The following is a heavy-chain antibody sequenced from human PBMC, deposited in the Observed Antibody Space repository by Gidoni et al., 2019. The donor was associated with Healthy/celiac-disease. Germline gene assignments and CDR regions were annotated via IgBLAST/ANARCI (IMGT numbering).Heavy chain of an antibody. D-gene: IGHD2-2*01. V-gene: IGHV3-30*18. Sequence: QVQLVESGGGVVQHGRSLRLSCAASGFTFSRYGMPWVRQAPGKGLEWVAVISYDGSNKYYADSVKGRFTISRDNSKNTLYLQMNSLRAEDTAVYYCAKDQGDIVVVPAANWGQGTLVTVSS. CDR1: GFTFSRYG. CDR2: ISYDGSNK. CDR3: AKDQGDIVVVPAAN. J-gene: IGHJ4*02.